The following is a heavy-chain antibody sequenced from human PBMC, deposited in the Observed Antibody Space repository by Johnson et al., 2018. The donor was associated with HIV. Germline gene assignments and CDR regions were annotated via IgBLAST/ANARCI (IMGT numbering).Heavy chain of an antibody. CDR2: INNDGGST. CDR1: GFTFNTYW. CDR3: AASPEDLRAFDI. Sequence: VQLVESGGGVVQPGRSLRLSCAASGFTFNTYWMHWVRQAPGKGLVWVARINNDGGSTSYVDSVKGRFTISRDNAKNTLYLQMNSLRAEDTALYYCAASPEDLRAFDIWGQGTMVTVSS. V-gene: IGHV3-74*02. D-gene: IGHD2-15*01. J-gene: IGHJ3*02.